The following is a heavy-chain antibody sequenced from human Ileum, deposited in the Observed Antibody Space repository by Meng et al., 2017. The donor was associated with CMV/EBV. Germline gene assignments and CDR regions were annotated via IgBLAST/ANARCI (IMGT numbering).Heavy chain of an antibody. D-gene: IGHD5-12*01. J-gene: IGHJ5*02. V-gene: IGHV4-30-4*08. Sequence: VRLEESGPGLAKPSQTLSLICTVSGDSISSGDFYWTWIRQSPGKGPEWIGYIYYSGSTYYNPSLKSRLTIALDTSKNQFSLRLTSVTDADTGVYYCATEYSASPGWFDPWGQGILVTVSS. CDR3: ATEYSASPGWFDP. CDR1: GDSISSGDFY. CDR2: IYYSGST.